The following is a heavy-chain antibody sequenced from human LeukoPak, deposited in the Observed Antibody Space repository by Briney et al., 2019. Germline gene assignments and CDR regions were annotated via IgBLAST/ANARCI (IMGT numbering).Heavy chain of an antibody. D-gene: IGHD3-10*01. V-gene: IGHV1-46*01. CDR1: GYTFTSYY. CDR2: INPSGGST. Sequence: ASVKVSCKASGYTFTSYYMHWVRQAPGQGLEWMGIINPSGGSTSYAQKFQGRVTMTRDMSTSTVYMELSSLRSEDTAVYYCARAGITMVRGVIIQGGEYAFDIGGQGTMVTVSS. J-gene: IGHJ3*02. CDR3: ARAGITMVRGVIIQGGEYAFDI.